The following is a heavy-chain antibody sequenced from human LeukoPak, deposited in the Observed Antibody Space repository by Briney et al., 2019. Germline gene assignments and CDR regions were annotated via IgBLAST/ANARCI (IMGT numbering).Heavy chain of an antibody. D-gene: IGHD6-13*01. CDR1: GFTVSNNF. CDR3: ASPGPGGAAAGLFDY. V-gene: IGHV3-53*05. Sequence: PGGSLRLSCAAFGFTVSNNFLSWVRQAPGNGLEWASVLYSGGTTFYADSVKGRFTISRDNSMNTLYLQMKSLRPEDTAVYYCASPGPGGAAAGLFDYWGQGTLVTVSS. J-gene: IGHJ4*02. CDR2: LYSGGTT.